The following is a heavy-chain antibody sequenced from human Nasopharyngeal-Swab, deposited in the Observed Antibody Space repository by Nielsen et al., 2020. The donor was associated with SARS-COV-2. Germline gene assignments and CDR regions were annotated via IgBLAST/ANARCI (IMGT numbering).Heavy chain of an antibody. V-gene: IGHV3-30-3*01. CDR2: ISYDGSKK. D-gene: IGHD6-13*01. CDR3: ALGQGSSWYTYYYYYGMDV. Sequence: GRSLRLSCAASEFTFSSYAMHWVRQAPGKGLEWVAVISYDGSKKYYADSVKGRFRISRDNSKNKLYLQMNSLRAEDTAVYYCALGQGSSWYTYYYYYGMDVWGQGTTVTVSS. J-gene: IGHJ6*02. CDR1: EFTFSSYA.